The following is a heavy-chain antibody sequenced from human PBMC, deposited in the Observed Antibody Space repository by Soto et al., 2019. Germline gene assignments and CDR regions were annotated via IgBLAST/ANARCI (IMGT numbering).Heavy chain of an antibody. D-gene: IGHD3-16*02. J-gene: IGHJ4*02. V-gene: IGHV1-2*04. CDR1: GYTFTGYY. CDR3: ARDYDYVWGSYRFDY. CDR2: INPNSGGT. Sequence: ASVKVSCKASGYTFTGYYMHWVRQAPGQGLEWMGWINPNSGGTNYAQKFQGWVTMTRDTSISTAYMELSRLRSDDTAVYYCARDYDYVWGSYRFDYWGQGTLVTVSS.